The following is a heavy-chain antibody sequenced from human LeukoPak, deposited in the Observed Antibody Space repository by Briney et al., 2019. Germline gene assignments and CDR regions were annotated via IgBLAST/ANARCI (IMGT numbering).Heavy chain of an antibody. CDR1: GGSFSGYY. J-gene: IGHJ4*02. D-gene: IGHD5-24*01. CDR3: ALEMATVSY. CDR2: INHSGST. V-gene: IGHV4-34*01. Sequence: KTSETLSLTCAVYGGSFSGYYWSWIRQPPGKGLEWIGEINHSGSTNYSPSLKSRVTISVDTSKNQFSLKLSSVTAADTAVYYCALEMATVSYWGQGTLVTVSS.